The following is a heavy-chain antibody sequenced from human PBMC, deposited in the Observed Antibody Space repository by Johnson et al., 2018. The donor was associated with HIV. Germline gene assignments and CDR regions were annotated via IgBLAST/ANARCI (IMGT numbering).Heavy chain of an antibody. CDR2: LYSGGST. V-gene: IGHV3-NL1*01. D-gene: IGHD2-15*01. J-gene: IGHJ3*02. Sequence: QVQLVESGGGVVQPGGSLRLSCAASGFTFSSYGMHWVRQAPGKGLERVALLYSGGSTYYADSVKGRFTISRDNSKNTLYVQMNSLRGEDTAVYYCAKGQVVVAATSAFDIWGQGTMVTVSS. CDR1: GFTFSSYG. CDR3: AKGQVVVAATSAFDI.